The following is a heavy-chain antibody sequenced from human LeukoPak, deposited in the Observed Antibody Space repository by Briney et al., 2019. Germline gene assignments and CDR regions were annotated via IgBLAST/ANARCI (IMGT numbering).Heavy chain of an antibody. CDR3: AKRGVVIRVILVGFHKEAYYFDS. J-gene: IGHJ4*02. V-gene: IGHV3-7*03. CDR2: IKEDGSEK. Sequence: GGSLRLSCAASGFTFSRFWMSWVRQAPGKGLEWVANIKEDGSEKYYVDSVKGRFTISRDNAINSLYLQMNSLRVEDTAVYFCAKRGVVIRVILVGFHKEAYYFDSWGQGALVTVSS. CDR1: GFTFSRFW. D-gene: IGHD3-22*01.